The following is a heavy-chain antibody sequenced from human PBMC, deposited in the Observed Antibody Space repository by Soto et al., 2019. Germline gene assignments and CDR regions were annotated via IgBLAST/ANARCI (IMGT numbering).Heavy chain of an antibody. V-gene: IGHV3-30*18. CDR1: GFIFSSDW. J-gene: IGHJ4*02. CDR3: AKGGRQWLVTSDFNY. Sequence: GGSLRLSCAASGFIFSSDWLHWVRQAPGEGLEWVAVVSHDGRNTHYADSVKGRFTISRDSSKNTVSLEMTSLRAEDTAVYYCAKGGRQWLVTSDFNYWGQGALVTVSS. CDR2: VSHDGRNT. D-gene: IGHD6-19*01.